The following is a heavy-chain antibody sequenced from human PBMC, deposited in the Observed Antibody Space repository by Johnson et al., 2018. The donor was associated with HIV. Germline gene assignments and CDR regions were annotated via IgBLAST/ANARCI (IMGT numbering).Heavy chain of an antibody. Sequence: QVQLVESGGGVVQPGRSLRLSCAASGFTLSNYGMHWVRQAPGKGLEWVAVIWHDGSNKYYADSVKGRFTISRDNSKNTLYLQMNSLRAEDTAVYYCARGGSCYNAHFDIWGQGTMVTVSS. J-gene: IGHJ3*02. V-gene: IGHV3-33*01. CDR1: GFTLSNYG. CDR3: ARGGSCYNAHFDI. D-gene: IGHD2-15*01. CDR2: IWHDGSNK.